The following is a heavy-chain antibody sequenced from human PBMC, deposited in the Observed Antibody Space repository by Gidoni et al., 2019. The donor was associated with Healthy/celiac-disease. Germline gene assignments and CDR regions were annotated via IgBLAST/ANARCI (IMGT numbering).Heavy chain of an antibody. CDR1: GFIFSSYA. CDR3: AKAEDAYDSSGYYDIAFDI. J-gene: IGHJ3*02. D-gene: IGHD3-22*01. Sequence: EVQLLESGGGLVQPGGSLRLSCAASGFIFSSYAMSWVRQAPGKGLEWVSAISGSGGSTYYADSVKGRFTISRDNSKNTLYLQMNSLRAEDTAVYYCAKAEDAYDSSGYYDIAFDIWGQGTMVTVSS. V-gene: IGHV3-23*01. CDR2: ISGSGGST.